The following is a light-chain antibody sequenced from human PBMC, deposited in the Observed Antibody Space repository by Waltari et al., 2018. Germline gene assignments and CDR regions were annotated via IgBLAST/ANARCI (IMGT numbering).Light chain of an antibody. CDR1: SSNIGAGYD. V-gene: IGLV1-40*01. J-gene: IGLJ1*01. Sequence: QSVLTQAPSVSGAPGQRVTISCTGSSSNIGAGYDVHWYQQLPGTAPKLLIYGNNNRPSGVPGRFSGSKSGTSASLAITGLQAEDEADYFCQSYDSSLSSYVFGTGTKVTVL. CDR2: GNN. CDR3: QSYDSSLSSYV.